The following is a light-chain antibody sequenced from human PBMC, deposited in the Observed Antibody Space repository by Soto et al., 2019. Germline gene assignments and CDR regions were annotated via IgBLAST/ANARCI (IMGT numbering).Light chain of an antibody. V-gene: IGKV3-20*01. CDR3: QQYGISPT. J-gene: IGKJ1*01. Sequence: EIVLTQSPGTLSLSPGERATLSCRSSHSVSSNYLAWYQQKPGQAPRLLIYDVSSRATGIPDRFSGSGSGTDLTLTISRLEPVDFAVYYCQQYGISPTFGQGNKVEIK. CDR2: DVS. CDR1: HSVSSNY.